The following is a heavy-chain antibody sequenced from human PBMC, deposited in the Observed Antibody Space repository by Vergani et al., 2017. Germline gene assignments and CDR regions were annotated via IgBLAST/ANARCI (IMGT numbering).Heavy chain of an antibody. CDR1: GGSISSSSYY. CDR2: IYYSGST. Sequence: QLQLQESGPGLVKPSETLSLTCTVSGGSISSSSYYWGWIRQPPGKGLEWIGSIYYSGSTYYNPSLKSRVTISVDTSKNQFSLKLSSVTAADTAVYYCARHEMDDGGNSGSGVPLDYWGQGTLVTVSS. V-gene: IGHV4-39*01. J-gene: IGHJ4*02. D-gene: IGHD4-23*01. CDR3: ARHEMDDGGNSGSGVPLDY.